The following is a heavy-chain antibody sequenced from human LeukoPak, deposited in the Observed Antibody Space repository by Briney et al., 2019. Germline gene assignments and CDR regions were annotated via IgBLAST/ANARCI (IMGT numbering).Heavy chain of an antibody. D-gene: IGHD6-19*01. Sequence: SETLSLTCTVSGGSISSYYWSWIRQPPGKGLEWIGYIYYRGTTNCNPSLKGRVTISVDTSKNQFSLKLSSVTAADTAVYYCARHASQGLNKPLDYWGQGTLVTVSS. CDR3: ARHASQGLNKPLDY. J-gene: IGHJ4*02. CDR1: GGSISSYY. V-gene: IGHV4-59*08. CDR2: IYYRGTT.